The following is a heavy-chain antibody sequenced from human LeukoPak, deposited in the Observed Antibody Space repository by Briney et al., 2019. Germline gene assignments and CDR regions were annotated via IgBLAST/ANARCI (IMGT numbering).Heavy chain of an antibody. J-gene: IGHJ4*02. CDR2: IYYRGST. D-gene: IGHD3-22*01. CDR3: ARGKWLLRPLDY. CDR1: GGSISGYY. V-gene: IGHV4-59*12. Sequence: SETLSLTCTVSGGSISGYYWSWIRQPPGKGLEWIGFIYYRGSTNYNPSLKSRVTISVDTSKNQFSLKLSSVTAADTAVYYCARGKWLLRPLDYWGQGTLVTVSS.